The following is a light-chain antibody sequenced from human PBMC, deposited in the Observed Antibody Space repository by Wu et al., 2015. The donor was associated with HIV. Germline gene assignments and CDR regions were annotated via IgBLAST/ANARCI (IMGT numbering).Light chain of an antibody. CDR3: QQYYDWPPVT. V-gene: IGKV3-15*01. CDR1: QSIGNN. J-gene: IGKJ4*01. CDR2: DAS. Sequence: EIVMTQSPDTLSVSPGESATLSCWASQSIGNNLAWYQQRPGQAPSLLIYDASTRAPGIPARFSGSGSGTEFTLTINNIQSEDFAVYFCQQYYDWPPVTFGGGTKVEI.